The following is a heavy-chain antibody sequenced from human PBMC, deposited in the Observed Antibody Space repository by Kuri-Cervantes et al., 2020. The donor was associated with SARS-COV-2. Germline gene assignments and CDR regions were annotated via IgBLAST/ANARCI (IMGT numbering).Heavy chain of an antibody. V-gene: IGHV1-69*10. CDR3: ERENRRWGGTHDY. J-gene: IGHJ4*02. D-gene: IGHD3-16*01. CDR2: IIPILGIA. Sequence: SVKVSCKASGGTVSSYAISWVRQAPGQGLEWTGGIIPILGIANYAQKHQGRVTMTTDTSTSTAYMELGCLRSDDTAVYYCERENRRWGGTHDYWGQRTLVTVSS. CDR1: GGTVSSYA.